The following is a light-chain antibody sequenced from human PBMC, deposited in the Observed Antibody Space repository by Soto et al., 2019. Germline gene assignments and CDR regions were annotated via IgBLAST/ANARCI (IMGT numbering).Light chain of an antibody. V-gene: IGKV3-11*01. CDR2: GAS. CDR3: QQRNNWPPTWT. J-gene: IGKJ1*01. Sequence: EIVLTQSPATLSLSPGERATLSCRASQSVGSYLAWYRQKPGQAPRLLISGASNRAPGIPARFSGSGSGTEFTLTISSLELEDFAVYYCQQRNNWPPTWTFGQGTKVEIK. CDR1: QSVGSY.